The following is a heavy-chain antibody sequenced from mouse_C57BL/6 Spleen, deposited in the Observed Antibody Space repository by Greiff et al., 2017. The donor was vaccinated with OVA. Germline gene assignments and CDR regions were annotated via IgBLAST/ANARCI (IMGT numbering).Heavy chain of an antibody. CDR2: IDPSDRET. CDR1: GYTFTSYW. D-gene: IGHD1-3*01. Sequence: QVQLQQPGAELVRPGSSVKLSCKASGYTFTSYWMHWVKQRPIQGLEWIGNIDPSDRETHYNQKFKDKATLTVDKSSSTAYMQLSSLTSEDSAVYYCASSGMVAYSLDYWGQGTTLTVSS. CDR3: ASSGMVAYSLDY. J-gene: IGHJ2*01. V-gene: IGHV1-52*01.